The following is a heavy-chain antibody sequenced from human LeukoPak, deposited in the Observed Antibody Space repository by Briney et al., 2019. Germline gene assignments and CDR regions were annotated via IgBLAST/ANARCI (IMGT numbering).Heavy chain of an antibody. V-gene: IGHV1-24*01. Sequence: GASVKVSCKASGYTLTELSMHWVRQAPGKGLEWMGGFDPEDGETIYAQKFQGRVTMTEDTSTDTAYMELSSLRSEDTAVYYCATDLGSPRIAAAGQTGYWGQGTLVTVSS. CDR3: ATDLGSPRIAAAGQTGY. CDR1: GYTLTELS. D-gene: IGHD6-13*01. CDR2: FDPEDGET. J-gene: IGHJ4*02.